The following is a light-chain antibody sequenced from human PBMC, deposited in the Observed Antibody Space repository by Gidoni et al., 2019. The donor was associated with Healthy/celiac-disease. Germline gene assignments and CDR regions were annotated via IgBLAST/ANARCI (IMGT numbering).Light chain of an antibody. CDR2: GAS. CDR1: QGISNY. J-gene: IGKJ1*01. Sequence: DIQMTQSPSSLAAYVGDRVTITCRASQGISNYLAWYQQKPGKVPKLLIYGASTLQSGVPSRFSGSGSGTDFTLTISSLQPEDVAIYCCQKYNTAPWTFGQGTKVEIK. V-gene: IGKV1-27*01. CDR3: QKYNTAPWT.